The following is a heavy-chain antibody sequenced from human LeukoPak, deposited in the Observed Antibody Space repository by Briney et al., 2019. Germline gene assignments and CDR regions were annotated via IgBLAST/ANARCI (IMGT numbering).Heavy chain of an antibody. V-gene: IGHV4-39*07. CDR2: IYHSGST. CDR3: ARARDYVNY. CDR1: GGSVGSSSHY. Sequence: PSETLSLTCTVSGGSVGSSSHYWNWIRQPPGKGLEWIGSIYHSGSTYYNPSLKSRVTISVDTSKNQFSLKLSSVTAADTAVYYCARARDYVNYWGQGTLVTVSS. J-gene: IGHJ4*02. D-gene: IGHD4-17*01.